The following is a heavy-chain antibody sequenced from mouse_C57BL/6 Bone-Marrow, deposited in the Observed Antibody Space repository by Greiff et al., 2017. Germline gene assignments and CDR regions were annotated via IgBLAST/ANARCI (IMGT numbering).Heavy chain of an antibody. J-gene: IGHJ2*01. V-gene: IGHV1-54*01. Sequence: QVQLKQSGAELVRPGTSVKVSCKASGYAFTNYLIEWVKQRPGQGLEWIGVINPGSGGTNYNEKFKGKATLTADKSSSTAYMQLSSLTSEDSAVYFGARSPAGFDYFDYWGQGTTLTVSS. CDR1: GYAFTNYL. CDR3: ARSPAGFDYFDY. CDR2: INPGSGGT. D-gene: IGHD2-2*01.